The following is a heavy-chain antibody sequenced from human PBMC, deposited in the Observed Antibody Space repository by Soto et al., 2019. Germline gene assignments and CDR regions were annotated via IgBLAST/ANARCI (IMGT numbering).Heavy chain of an antibody. CDR3: ARAVAMAAVFDY. J-gene: IGHJ4*02. V-gene: IGHV1-3*05. CDR2: INAGKGNT. Sequence: QVQLVQSGAEEKKPGASVKVSCKASGYTFTGYAMHWVRQAPGQRLEWLGWINAGKGNTKYSQKFQGRVTITRDTSASTAYVELSSLRSEDTAVYYCARAVAMAAVFDYWGPGTLVTVSS. D-gene: IGHD6-19*01. CDR1: GYTFTGYA.